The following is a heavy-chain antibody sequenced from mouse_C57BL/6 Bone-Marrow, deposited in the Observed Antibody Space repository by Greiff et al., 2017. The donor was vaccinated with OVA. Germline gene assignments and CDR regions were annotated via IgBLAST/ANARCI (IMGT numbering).Heavy chain of an antibody. V-gene: IGHV1-81*01. CDR3: ARGDSSGYGYYFDY. Sequence: VQLQQSGAELARPGASVKLSCKASGYTFTSYGISWVKQRTGQGLEWIGEIYPRSGNTYYNEKFKGKATLTADKSSSTAYMELRSLTSEDSAVYFCARGDSSGYGYYFDYWGQGTTLTVSS. J-gene: IGHJ2*01. CDR2: IYPRSGNT. D-gene: IGHD3-2*02. CDR1: GYTFTSYG.